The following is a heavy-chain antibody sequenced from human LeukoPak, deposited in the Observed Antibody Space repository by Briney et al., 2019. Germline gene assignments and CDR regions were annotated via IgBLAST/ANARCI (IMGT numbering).Heavy chain of an antibody. CDR3: ARGRTLDGYNYYRYYGMDV. J-gene: IGHJ6*02. CDR2: IYSGGST. D-gene: IGHD5-24*01. Sequence: GGSLRLSCAASGFTVSSNYMSWVRQAPGKGLEWVSVIYSGGSTYYADSVKGRFTISRDNSKNTLYLQMNSLRAEDTAVYYCARGRTLDGYNYYRYYGMDVWGQGTTVTVSS. V-gene: IGHV3-53*01. CDR1: GFTVSSNY.